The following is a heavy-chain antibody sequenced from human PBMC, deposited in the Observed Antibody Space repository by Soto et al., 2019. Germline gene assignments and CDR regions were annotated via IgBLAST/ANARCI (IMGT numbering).Heavy chain of an antibody. CDR2: ISGSGATP. Sequence: EVQLLESGGGLLQPGGSLRLSCSASGFTFNNYAMAWVRQAPGEGLEWVSGISGSGATPSYADSVKGRFTISRDNSKNTLFLQMNSLSAEDTAVYFCAKAGYCTGVSCYFYYFDSWGQGTLVTVSS. CDR3: AKAGYCTGVSCYFYYFDS. CDR1: GFTFNNYA. D-gene: IGHD2-15*01. J-gene: IGHJ4*02. V-gene: IGHV3-23*01.